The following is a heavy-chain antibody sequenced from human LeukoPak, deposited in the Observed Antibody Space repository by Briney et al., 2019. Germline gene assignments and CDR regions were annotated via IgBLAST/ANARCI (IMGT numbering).Heavy chain of an antibody. J-gene: IGHJ4*02. D-gene: IGHD3-22*01. Sequence: GGTLRLSCAASGFTFDDDGMSWVRQAPGKGLEWVSGINWNGGSTGYADSVKGRFTISRDNAKNSLYLQMNSLRAEDTALYHCARGDSSGYYFDYWGQGTLVTVSS. CDR3: ARGDSSGYYFDY. CDR2: INWNGGST. CDR1: GFTFDDDG. V-gene: IGHV3-20*01.